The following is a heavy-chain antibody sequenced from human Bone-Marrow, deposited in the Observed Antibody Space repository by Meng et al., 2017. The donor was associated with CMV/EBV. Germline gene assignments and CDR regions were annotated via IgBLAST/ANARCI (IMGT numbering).Heavy chain of an antibody. CDR2: IKQDGSEK. V-gene: IGHV3-7*01. CDR3: ARHRYSNYEGGYGMDV. D-gene: IGHD4-11*01. J-gene: IGHJ6*02. CDR1: GFTFSSYW. Sequence: GGSLRLSCAASGFTFSSYWMSWVRQAPGKGLEWVANIKQDGSEKYYVDSVKGRFTISRDNAKNSLYLQMNSLRAEDTAVYYCARHRYSNYEGGYGMDVWGQGTTVTVSS.